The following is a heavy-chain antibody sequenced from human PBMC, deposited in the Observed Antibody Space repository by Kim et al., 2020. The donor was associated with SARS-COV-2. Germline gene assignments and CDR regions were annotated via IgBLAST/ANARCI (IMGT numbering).Heavy chain of an antibody. CDR3: ARHKPNLWTLTVNAVAGLWFGP. V-gene: IGHV4-39*01. D-gene: IGHD6-19*01. J-gene: IGHJ5*02. CDR1: GASLSSSTYY. Sequence: SETLSLTYLVSGASLSSSTYYWGWIRQSPGKGLEWIGSVDSSGSTDYSPSLKSRVTVSVDTSTNQFFLKLRSVTAADTAFYFCARHKPNLWTLTVNAVAGLWFGPWGRGTLVTVSS. CDR2: VDSSGST.